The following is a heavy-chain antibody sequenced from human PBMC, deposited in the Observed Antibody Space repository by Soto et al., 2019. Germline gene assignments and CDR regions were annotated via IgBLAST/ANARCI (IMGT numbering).Heavy chain of an antibody. V-gene: IGHV3-30-3*01. D-gene: IGHD5-18*01. CDR3: ARDDTAMVTYELDY. CDR1: GFTFSSYA. Sequence: QVQLVESGGGVVQPGRSLRLSCAASGFTFSSYAMHWVRQAPGKGLEWGAVISYDGSNKYYADSVKGRFTISRDNSKNTRYLQMNSLRAEDTAVYYCARDDTAMVTYELDYWCRGTLVTVS. CDR2: ISYDGSNK. J-gene: IGHJ4*02.